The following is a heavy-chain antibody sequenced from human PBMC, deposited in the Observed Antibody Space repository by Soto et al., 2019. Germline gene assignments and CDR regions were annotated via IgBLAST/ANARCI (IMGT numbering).Heavy chain of an antibody. J-gene: IGHJ6*02. D-gene: IGHD6-13*01. CDR2: IYPGDSDT. V-gene: IGHV5-51*01. Sequence: GESLKISCKGSGYSFTSYWIGWVRQMPGKGLEWMGIIYPGDSDTRYSPSFQGQVTISADKSISTAYLQWSSLKASDTAMYYCARCVAAAAGTYYYYGMDVWGQGTTVTVSS. CDR3: ARCVAAAAGTYYYYGMDV. CDR1: GYSFTSYW.